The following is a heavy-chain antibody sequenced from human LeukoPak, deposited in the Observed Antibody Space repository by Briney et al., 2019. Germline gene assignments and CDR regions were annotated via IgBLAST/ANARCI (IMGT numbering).Heavy chain of an antibody. CDR1: GHSFTNYW. D-gene: IGHD4-23*01. J-gene: IGHJ4*02. V-gene: IGHV5-51*01. CDR2: IYFGDSTT. Sequence: GESLKISCTGSGHSFTNYWIGWVRQMPGKALEWMGIIYFGDSTTRYNPSFQGQVTISADKSTATAYLQWSCLKASDTAVYYCSGARHGNTYFDDWGQGTLVTVSS. CDR3: SGARHGNTYFDD.